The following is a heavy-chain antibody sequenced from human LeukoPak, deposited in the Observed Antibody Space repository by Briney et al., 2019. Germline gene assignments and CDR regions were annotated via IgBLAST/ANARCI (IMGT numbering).Heavy chain of an antibody. Sequence: SETLSLTCTVSGGSISSYYWSWIRQPPGKGLEWIGGIYYSGSTNYNPSLKSRVTISVDTSNNQFSLKLSSVTAADTAVYYCARVRAAGRYFDYWGQGTLVTVSS. J-gene: IGHJ4*02. D-gene: IGHD4-17*01. CDR2: IYYSGST. CDR1: GGSISSYY. CDR3: ARVRAAGRYFDY. V-gene: IGHV4-59*01.